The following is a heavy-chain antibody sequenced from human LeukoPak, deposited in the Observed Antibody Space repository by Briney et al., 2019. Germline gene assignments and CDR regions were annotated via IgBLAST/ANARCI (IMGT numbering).Heavy chain of an antibody. CDR2: IRFDGSDK. CDR1: GFTFSNYG. CDR3: ARATRSYDSSGYYDY. D-gene: IGHD3-22*01. V-gene: IGHV3-30*02. Sequence: GGSLRLSCAASGFTFSNYGTHWVRQAPGKELDWVAFIRFDGSDKYYTDSVKGRFTISRDNSKNTLYLQMGSLRAEDMAVYYCARATRSYDSSGYYDYWGQGTLVTVSS. J-gene: IGHJ4*02.